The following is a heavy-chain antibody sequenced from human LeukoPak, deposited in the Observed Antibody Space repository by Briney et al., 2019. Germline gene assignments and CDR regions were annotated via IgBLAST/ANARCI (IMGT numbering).Heavy chain of an antibody. Sequence: GGSPRLSCVASGFTFDDYGMSWVRQAPGKGLEWVSGINWSGGSTGYADSVKGRFTISRDNAKNSLYLQVNSLRAEDTALYHCAKSGLNYYYGMDVWGQGTTVTVSS. CDR3: AKSGLNYYYGMDV. CDR1: GFTFDDYG. CDR2: INWSGGST. J-gene: IGHJ6*02. V-gene: IGHV3-20*01. D-gene: IGHD3-3*01.